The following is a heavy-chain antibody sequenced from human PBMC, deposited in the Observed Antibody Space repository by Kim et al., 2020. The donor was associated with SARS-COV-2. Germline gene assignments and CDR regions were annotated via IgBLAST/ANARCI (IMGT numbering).Heavy chain of an antibody. CDR1: GGTFSSYA. V-gene: IGHV1-69*13. J-gene: IGHJ4*02. Sequence: SVKVSCKASGGTFSSYAISWVRQAPGQGLEWMGGIIPIFGTANYAQKFQGRVTITADESTSTAYMELSSLRSEDTAVYYCARVHLRFLEWSTLPGYFDYWGQGTLVTVSS. CDR2: IIPIFGTA. D-gene: IGHD3-3*01. CDR3: ARVHLRFLEWSTLPGYFDY.